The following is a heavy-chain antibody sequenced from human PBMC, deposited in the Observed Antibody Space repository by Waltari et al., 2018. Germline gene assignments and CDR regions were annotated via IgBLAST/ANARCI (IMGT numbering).Heavy chain of an antibody. J-gene: IGHJ4*02. Sequence: QVQLQESGPGLVPPSETLSLTCTVPGGSYSSFYWCWTRPAPGKGLEWIGYIYYSGSTNYNPSLKSRVTISVDTSKNQFSLKLSSVTAADTAGYYCARGLDDYGDYAALDYWGQGTLVTVSS. CDR2: IYYSGST. V-gene: IGHV4-59*01. CDR1: GGSYSSFY. D-gene: IGHD4-17*01. CDR3: ARGLDDYGDYAALDY.